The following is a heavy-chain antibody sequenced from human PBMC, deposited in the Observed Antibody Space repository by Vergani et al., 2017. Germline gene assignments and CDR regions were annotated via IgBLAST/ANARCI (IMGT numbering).Heavy chain of an antibody. Sequence: QVQLQESGPGLVKPSQTLSLTCTVSGGSISSGGYSWSWIRQPPGKGLEWIGYIYHSGSTYYNPSLKSRVTISVDRSKNQFSLKLSSVTAADTAVYYCARTIAAALGESNWFDPWGQGTLVTVSS. J-gene: IGHJ5*02. D-gene: IGHD6-13*01. V-gene: IGHV4-30-2*01. CDR3: ARTIAAALGESNWFDP. CDR2: IYHSGST. CDR1: GGSISSGGYS.